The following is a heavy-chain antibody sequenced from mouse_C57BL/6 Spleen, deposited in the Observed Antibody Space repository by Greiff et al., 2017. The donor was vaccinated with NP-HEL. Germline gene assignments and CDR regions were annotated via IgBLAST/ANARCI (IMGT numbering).Heavy chain of an antibody. D-gene: IGHD1-1*01. CDR3: ASLYYYGSSYPYWYFDV. V-gene: IGHV1-61*01. Sequence: QVQLQQSGAELVRPGSSVKLSCKASGYTFTSYWMDWVKQRPGQGLEWIGNIYPSDSETHYNQKFKDKATLTVDKSSSTAYMQLSSLTSEDSAVYYCASLYYYGSSYPYWYFDVWGTGTTVTVSS. CDR1: GYTFTSYW. CDR2: IYPSDSET. J-gene: IGHJ1*03.